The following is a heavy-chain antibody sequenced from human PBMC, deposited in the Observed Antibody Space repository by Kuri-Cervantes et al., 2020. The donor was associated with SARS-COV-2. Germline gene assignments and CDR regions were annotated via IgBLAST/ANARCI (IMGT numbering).Heavy chain of an antibody. Sequence: SQTLSLTCAVYGGSFSGYYWSWIRQPPGKGLEWIGEINHSGSTNYNPSLKSRVTVSVDTSRNQFSLKLSSVTAADTAVYYCARRMYSSGWYVHGMDAWGQGTTVTVSS. CDR1: GGSFSGYY. V-gene: IGHV4-34*01. D-gene: IGHD6-19*01. J-gene: IGHJ6*02. CDR2: INHSGST. CDR3: ARRMYSSGWYVHGMDA.